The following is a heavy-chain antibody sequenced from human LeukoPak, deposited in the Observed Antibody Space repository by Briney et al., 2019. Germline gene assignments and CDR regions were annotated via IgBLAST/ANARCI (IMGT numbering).Heavy chain of an antibody. J-gene: IGHJ3*02. CDR3: ASGGHHSSSWFPPPLDAFDI. CDR2: ISYDGSNK. D-gene: IGHD6-13*01. V-gene: IGHV3-30*03. CDR1: GFTFSSYG. Sequence: PGRSLRLSCAASGFTFSSYGMHWVRQAPGKGLEWVAVISYDGSNKYYADSVKGRFTISRDNSKNTLYLQMNSLRAEDTAVYYCASGGHHSSSWFPPPLDAFDIWGQGTMVTVSS.